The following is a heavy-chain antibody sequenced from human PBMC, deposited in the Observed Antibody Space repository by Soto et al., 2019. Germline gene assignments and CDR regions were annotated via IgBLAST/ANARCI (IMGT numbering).Heavy chain of an antibody. V-gene: IGHV1-24*01. D-gene: IGHD2-2*01. Sequence: ASVKVSCKASGGTFSSYAISWVRQAPGKGLEWMGGFDPEDGETIYAQKFQGRVTMTEDTSTDTAYMELSSLRSEDTAVYYCATELGYCSSTSCYDAFDIWGQGTMVTVSS. CDR2: FDPEDGET. J-gene: IGHJ3*02. CDR1: GGTFSSYA. CDR3: ATELGYCSSTSCYDAFDI.